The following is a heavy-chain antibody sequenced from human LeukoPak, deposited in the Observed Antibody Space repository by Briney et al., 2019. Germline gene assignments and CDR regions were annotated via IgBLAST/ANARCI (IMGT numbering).Heavy chain of an antibody. CDR1: GYTFTGYS. V-gene: IGHV1-58*02. CDR2: IVVGSGNT. CDR3: AASVGRTVTCGC. J-gene: IGHJ4*02. Sequence: SVKVSCKASGYTFTGYSMHWVRQAPGQWLECIGWIVVGSGNTNYAQKFQERVTITRDMSTSTAYMELSSLRSEDTAVYYCAASVGRTVTCGCWGQGTLVTVSS. D-gene: IGHD4-17*01.